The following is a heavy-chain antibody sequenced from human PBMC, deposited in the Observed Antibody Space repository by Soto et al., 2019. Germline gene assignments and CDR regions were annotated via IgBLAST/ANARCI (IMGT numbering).Heavy chain of an antibody. Sequence: QVHLVQSGAEVKQPGASVKVSCKASGYTFTSYGITWVRQAPGQGLEWMGWISAHNGNTDYAQKLQGRVIVTRDTSTSTAYMELRSLRSDDTAVYYCAGGRYGDYWGQGALVTVSS. CDR2: ISAHNGNT. CDR1: GYTFTSYG. V-gene: IGHV1-18*01. J-gene: IGHJ4*02. CDR3: AGGRYGDY. D-gene: IGHD1-1*01.